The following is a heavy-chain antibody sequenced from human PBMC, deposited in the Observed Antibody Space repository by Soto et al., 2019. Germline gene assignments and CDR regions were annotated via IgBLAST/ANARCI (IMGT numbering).Heavy chain of an antibody. CDR2: IGTAGDT. V-gene: IGHV3-13*01. J-gene: IGHJ3*02. D-gene: IGHD6-19*01. CDR1: GFTFSSYD. Sequence: LRLSCAASGFTFSSYDMHWVRQATGKGLEWVSAIGTAGDTYYPGSVKGRFTISRENAKNSLYLQMNSLRAGDTAVYYCARGKYSSGWSYDAFDIWGQGTMVTVSS. CDR3: ARGKYSSGWSYDAFDI.